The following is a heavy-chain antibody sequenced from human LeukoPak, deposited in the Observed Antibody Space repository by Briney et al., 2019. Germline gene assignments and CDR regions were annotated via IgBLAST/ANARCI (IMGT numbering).Heavy chain of an antibody. CDR3: ARGSYYGMDV. CDR1: GGSISSGGYY. CDR2: IYYSGST. V-gene: IGHV4-31*03. Sequence: RSSETLSLTCTVSGGSISSGGYYWSWTRQHPGKGLEWIGYIYYSGSTYYNPSLKSRVTISVDTSKNQFSLKLSSVTAADTAVYYCARGSYYGMDVWGQGTTVTVSS. J-gene: IGHJ6*02.